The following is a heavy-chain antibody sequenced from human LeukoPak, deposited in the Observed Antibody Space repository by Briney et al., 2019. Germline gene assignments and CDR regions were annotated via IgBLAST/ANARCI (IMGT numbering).Heavy chain of an antibody. CDR2: ISSSSSYI. CDR1: GFTFSSYS. J-gene: IGHJ4*02. Sequence: GGSLRLSCAASGFTFSSYSMNRVRQAPGKGLEWVSSISSSSSYIYYADSVKGRFTISRDNAKNSLYLQMNSLRAEDTAVYYCARGVIVVVPAATGPTDYWGQGTLVTVSS. D-gene: IGHD2-2*01. V-gene: IGHV3-21*01. CDR3: ARGVIVVVPAATGPTDY.